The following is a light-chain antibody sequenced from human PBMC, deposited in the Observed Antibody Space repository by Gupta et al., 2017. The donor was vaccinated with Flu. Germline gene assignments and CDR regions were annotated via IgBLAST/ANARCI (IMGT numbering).Light chain of an antibody. J-gene: IGLJ3*02. CDR2: EDS. V-gene: IGLV3-21*02. CDR1: DMGRKS. Sequence: NIPCAGKDMGRKSVPGDPQKQGEAPVLVVHEDSKRPSGIPGRFSGSNCGNTATITITRVEAGDEADDDCYVWSRNSGKGHWVFGGGTKLTVL. CDR3: YVWSRNSGKGHWV.